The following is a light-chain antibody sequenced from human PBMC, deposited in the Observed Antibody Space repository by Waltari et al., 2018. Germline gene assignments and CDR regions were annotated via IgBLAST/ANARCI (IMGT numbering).Light chain of an antibody. CDR2: KAS. Sequence: DIQMTQSPSALSASIAARVTITCRASQSVRTSLAWYQQKPGTAPKLLIYKASTLESGVPSRFSGSGSGTEFTLTISSLQPDDFASYYCQQYNNFLSLTFGGGTKVEIK. J-gene: IGKJ4*01. CDR1: QSVRTS. V-gene: IGKV1-5*03. CDR3: QQYNNFLSLT.